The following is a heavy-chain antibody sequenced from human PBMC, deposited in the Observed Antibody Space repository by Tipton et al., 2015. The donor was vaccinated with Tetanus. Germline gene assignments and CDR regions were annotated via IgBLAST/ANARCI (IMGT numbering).Heavy chain of an antibody. Sequence: SLRLSCAASGFTFSKYWMHWVRQAPGKGLVWVSRIHSDGRSTSYDGSVEGRFAISRDNARNTLYLQMNSLGVEDTAVYYCARDCVFWTGSLRYWGQATPVTVSS. V-gene: IGHV3-74*01. CDR3: ARDCVFWTGSLRY. CDR1: GFTFSKYW. J-gene: IGHJ4*02. D-gene: IGHD3/OR15-3a*01. CDR2: IHSDGRST.